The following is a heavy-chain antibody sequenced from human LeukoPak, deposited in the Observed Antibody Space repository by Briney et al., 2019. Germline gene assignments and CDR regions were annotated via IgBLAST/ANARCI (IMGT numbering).Heavy chain of an antibody. V-gene: IGHV7-4-1*02. J-gene: IGHJ4*02. D-gene: IGHD3-10*01. CDR2: INTNTGNP. CDR3: ARGNYYVDY. CDR1: GYTFTNYA. Sequence: ASVKVPCKASGYTFTNYAMNWVRQAPGQGLEWMGWINTNTGNPTYAQGFTGRFVFSLDTSVSTAYLQISSLKTEDTAVYSCARGNYYVDYWGQGTLVIVSS.